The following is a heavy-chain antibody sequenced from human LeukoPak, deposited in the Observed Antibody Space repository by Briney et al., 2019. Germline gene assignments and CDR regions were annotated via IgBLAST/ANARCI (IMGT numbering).Heavy chain of an antibody. CDR3: ARSVGYCSSASCYVNWFDP. D-gene: IGHD2-2*01. CDR2: SYSGGNA. J-gene: IGHJ5*02. V-gene: IGHV4-59*12. Sequence: SETLSLTCTVSGASTSAYYWSWIRQPPGKGLEWIGYSYSGGNANYNPSLKSRLTISVDKSKNQFSLRLSSVTAADTAVYYCARSVGYCSSASCYVNWFDPWGQGTLVTVSS. CDR1: GASTSAYY.